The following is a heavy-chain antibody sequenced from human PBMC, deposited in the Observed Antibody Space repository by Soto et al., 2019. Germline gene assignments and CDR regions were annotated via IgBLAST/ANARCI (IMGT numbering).Heavy chain of an antibody. CDR1: GYTFTAYA. CDR3: ARAVAVPADFDF. V-gene: IGHV1-3*05. CDR2: INAGNGDT. J-gene: IGHJ4*02. Sequence: QVQLVQSGAEEKKPGASVKVSCKASGYTFTAYAMHWVRQAPGQRLEWMGWINAGNGDTKYSQKFQGRVTITRDTSASTAYMELSSLRSEDTAVYYCARAVAVPADFDFWGQGTLVTVSS. D-gene: IGHD6-19*01.